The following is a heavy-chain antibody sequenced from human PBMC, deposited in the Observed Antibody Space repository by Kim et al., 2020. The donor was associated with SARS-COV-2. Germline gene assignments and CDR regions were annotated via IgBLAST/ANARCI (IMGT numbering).Heavy chain of an antibody. Sequence: VKGRFTISRDNSKNAVYLQRNSLSVEDTAIYYCASSPYPSLTASFGRFDYWGQGSLVTVSS. D-gene: IGHD1-26*01. J-gene: IGHJ4*02. CDR3: ASSPYPSLTASFGRFDY. V-gene: IGHV3-11*03.